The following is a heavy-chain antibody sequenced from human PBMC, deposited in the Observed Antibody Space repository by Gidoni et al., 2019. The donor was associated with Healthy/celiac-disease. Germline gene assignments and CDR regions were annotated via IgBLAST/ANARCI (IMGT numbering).Heavy chain of an antibody. CDR3: ARWLPPSGPAAIGWFDP. CDR1: GYSFTSYW. Sequence: EVQLVQSGAEVKKPGESLRISCKGSGYSFTSYWISWVRQMPGKGLEWMGRIDPSDSYTNYSPSFQGHVTISADKSISTAYLQWSSLKASDTAMYYCARWLPPSGPAAIGWFDPWGQGTLVTVSS. CDR2: IDPSDSYT. J-gene: IGHJ5*02. D-gene: IGHD2-2*01. V-gene: IGHV5-10-1*03.